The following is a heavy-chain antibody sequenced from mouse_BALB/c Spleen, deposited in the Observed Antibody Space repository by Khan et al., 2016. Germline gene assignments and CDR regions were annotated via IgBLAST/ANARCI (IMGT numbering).Heavy chain of an antibody. J-gene: IGHJ2*01. CDR2: INPSSGYT. V-gene: IGHV1-4*02. D-gene: IGHD1-1*02. Sequence: QVQLKQSAAELARPGASVKMSCKASGYIFTTYLMYWVKQRPGQGLEWIGHINPSSGYTEYNQKFKDKTTLTADKSSSTAYMQLSSLTSEDSAVYYRARSRWDYFDYWGQGTTLTVSS. CDR1: GYIFTTYL. CDR3: ARSRWDYFDY.